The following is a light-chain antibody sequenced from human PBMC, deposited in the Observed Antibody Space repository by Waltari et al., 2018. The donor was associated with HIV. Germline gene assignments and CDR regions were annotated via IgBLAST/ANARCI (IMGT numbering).Light chain of an antibody. CDR3: QAWDNSTAYV. CDR1: KLGDKN. J-gene: IGLJ1*01. CDR2: QDS. V-gene: IGLV3-1*01. Sequence: SNDLTQPPSVSVSPGQPDTITCSPHKLGDKNTYWYQQKPGQSPVLVIYQDSKRPSGIPERFSGSNSGNTATLTIAGTQTVDEADYYCQAWDNSTAYVFGTGTKVTVL.